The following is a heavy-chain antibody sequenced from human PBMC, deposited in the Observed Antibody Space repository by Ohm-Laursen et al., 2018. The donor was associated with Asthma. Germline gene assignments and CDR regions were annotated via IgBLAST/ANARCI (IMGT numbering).Heavy chain of an antibody. Sequence: SLRLSCAASGFTFRSYAMHWVRQAPGKGLEWVANIKQDGSEKYYVDSVKGRFTISRDNAKNSLYLQMNSLRAEDTAVYYCARDKDGYGNFDYWGQGTRVSVSS. CDR3: ARDKDGYGNFDY. D-gene: IGHD5-24*01. V-gene: IGHV3-7*01. J-gene: IGHJ4*02. CDR2: IKQDGSEK. CDR1: GFTFRSYA.